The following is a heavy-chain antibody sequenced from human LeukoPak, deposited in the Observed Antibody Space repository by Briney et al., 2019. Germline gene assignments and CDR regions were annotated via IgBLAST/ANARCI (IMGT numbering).Heavy chain of an antibody. J-gene: IGHJ4*02. CDR1: RFSFSSYS. V-gene: IGHV3-21*01. D-gene: IGHD1-26*01. Sequence: GGSLRLSCVASRFSFSSYSINWVRQAPGKGLEWVSSVSSTSNHIYYADPVKGRFTISRDNAKNTLYLQMNSLRAEDTAVYYCARDKRGSGSYSTTGFDYWGQGTLVTVSS. CDR3: ARDKRGSGSYSTTGFDY. CDR2: VSSTSNHI.